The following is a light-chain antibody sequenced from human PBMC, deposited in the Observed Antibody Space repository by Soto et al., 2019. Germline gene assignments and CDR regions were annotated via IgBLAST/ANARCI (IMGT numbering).Light chain of an antibody. J-gene: IGKJ4*01. CDR2: DVS. CDR3: QQRGNWPLT. Sequence: DILLTQSPATPSLSPGERATLSCRASQGVSNYLVWYQQRPAQAPRLLIYDVSHRATGIPARFSGSGSGTDFTLTISSLEPEDVAVYFCQQRGNWPLTFGGGTKVEI. CDR1: QGVSNY. V-gene: IGKV3-11*01.